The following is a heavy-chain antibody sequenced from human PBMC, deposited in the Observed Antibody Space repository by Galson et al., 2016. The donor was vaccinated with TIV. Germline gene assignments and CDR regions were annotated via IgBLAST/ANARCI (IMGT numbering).Heavy chain of an antibody. V-gene: IGHV1-2*04. CDR3: AKIGQVHDAFDI. J-gene: IGHJ3*02. D-gene: IGHD6-19*01. CDR1: GHTFTEYY. CDR2: INPNSGGT. Sequence: SVKVSCKASGHTFTEYYIHWVRQAPGQGLEWMGWINPNSGGTMYAQKFQGWVTMTRDTSITTAYMELSRLKSDDTAVYYCAKIGQVHDAFDIWGQGTMVTVVS.